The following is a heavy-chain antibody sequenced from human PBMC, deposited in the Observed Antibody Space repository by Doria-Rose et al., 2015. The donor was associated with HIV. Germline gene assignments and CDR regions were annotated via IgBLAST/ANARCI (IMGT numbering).Heavy chain of an antibody. CDR1: GVSLSSPGMG. J-gene: IGHJ4*02. CDR2: IFSDDER. Sequence: ESGPVLVKPTETLTLTCTVSGVSLSSPGMGVSWIRQPPGKALEWLANIFSDDERSYKTPLKSRLTISRGTSKSQVVITMTDMDPVDTATYYCARIKSSRWYHKYYFDFWGQGTLVIVSA. V-gene: IGHV2-26*01. D-gene: IGHD6-13*01. CDR3: ARIKSSRWYHKYYFDF.